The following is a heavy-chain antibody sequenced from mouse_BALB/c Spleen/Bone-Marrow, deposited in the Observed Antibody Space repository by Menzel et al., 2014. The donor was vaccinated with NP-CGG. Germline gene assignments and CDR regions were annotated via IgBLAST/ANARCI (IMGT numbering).Heavy chain of an antibody. Sequence: VQLQQSGPELVKPGASMKISCKASGYSFTGYTMNWVQQSHGKNLEWIGLINPYNGGTSYNQKFKGKATLTVAKSSSTAHMEQLSLTSDDAAVYYCARAYGNYWYFGVWGAGTTVTVSS. CDR3: ARAYGNYWYFGV. CDR2: INPYNGGT. D-gene: IGHD2-1*01. J-gene: IGHJ1*01. V-gene: IGHV1-37*01. CDR1: GYSFTGYT.